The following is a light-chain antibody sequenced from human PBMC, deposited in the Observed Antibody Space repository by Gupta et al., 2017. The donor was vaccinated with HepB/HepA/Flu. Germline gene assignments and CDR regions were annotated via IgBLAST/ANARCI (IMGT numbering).Light chain of an antibody. V-gene: IGKV3-20*01. CDR1: QSVTRTY. Sequence: EVVLTQSPGTLSLSPGERATLSCRASQSVTRTYLGWYQQKPGQPPRLLIYGASRRATGIPDRFSGSGSGTDFTLTISRLEPEDFAVYYCHQYGSSPLTFGPGTKVDIK. CDR2: GAS. CDR3: HQYGSSPLT. J-gene: IGKJ3*01.